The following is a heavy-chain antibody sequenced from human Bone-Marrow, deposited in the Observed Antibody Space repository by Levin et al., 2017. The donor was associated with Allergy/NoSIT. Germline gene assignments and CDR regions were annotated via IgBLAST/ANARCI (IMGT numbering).Heavy chain of an antibody. J-gene: IGHJ4*02. CDR1: GFTFSSYD. D-gene: IGHD5-12*01. Sequence: QASETLSLTCAASGFTFSSYDMQWVRQATGKGLEWVSGIGTTGDTHYADSVKGRFIISRENARNSLYLQMSGLRAGDTAVYYCARSSGYFGSDFDYWGQGTLVTVSS. V-gene: IGHV3-13*04. CDR3: ARSSGYFGSDFDY. CDR2: IGTTGDT.